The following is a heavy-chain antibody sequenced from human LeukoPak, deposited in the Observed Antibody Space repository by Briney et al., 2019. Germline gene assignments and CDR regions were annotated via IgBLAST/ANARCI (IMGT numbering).Heavy chain of an antibody. V-gene: IGHV1-2*02. CDR2: INPNSGGT. Sequence: ASVKVSCKASGYTFTGYYIHWVRQAPGQGLEWMGWINPNSGGTNYARKIQGRVNMTRDTSISTAYMELRRLRSDDGPVYYCARGPPTIVVVITTGDFDSWGQGTLVTVSS. J-gene: IGHJ4*02. CDR3: ARGPPTIVVVITTGDFDS. CDR1: GYTFTGYY. D-gene: IGHD3-22*01.